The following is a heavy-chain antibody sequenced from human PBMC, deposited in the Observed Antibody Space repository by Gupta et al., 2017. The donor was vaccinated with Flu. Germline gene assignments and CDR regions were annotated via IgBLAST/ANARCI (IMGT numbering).Heavy chain of an antibody. V-gene: IGHV3-23*01. CDR2: ISGSGGST. CDR3: AKDQSRACSGGSCYLGVW. D-gene: IGHD2-15*01. CDR1: GFTFSSYA. J-gene: IGHJ4*02. Sequence: EVQLLESGGGLVQPGGSLRLSCAASGFTFSSYAMSWVRQAPGKGLEWVSAISGSGGSTYYADSVKGRFTISRDNSKNTLYLQMNSLRAEDTAVYYCAKDQSRACSGGSCYLGVWWGQGTLVTVSS.